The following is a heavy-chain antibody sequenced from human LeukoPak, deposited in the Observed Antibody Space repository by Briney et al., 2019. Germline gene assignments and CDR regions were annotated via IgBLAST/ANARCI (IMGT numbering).Heavy chain of an antibody. V-gene: IGHV4-34*01. CDR1: GGSFSGYY. CDR2: INHSGST. D-gene: IGHD6-19*01. J-gene: IGHJ4*02. CDR3: ARPSSGWYRAIDY. Sequence: PSETLSLTCAVYGGSFSGYYWSWIRQPPGKGLEWIGEINHSGSTNYNPSLTSRVTISVDTSKNQFSLKLSSVTAADTAVYYCARPSSGWYRAIDYWGQGTLVTVSS.